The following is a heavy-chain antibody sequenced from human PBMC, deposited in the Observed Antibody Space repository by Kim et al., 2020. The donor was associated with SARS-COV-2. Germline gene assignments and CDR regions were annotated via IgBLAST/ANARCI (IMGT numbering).Heavy chain of an antibody. Sequence: SETLSLTCAVYGGSFSGYYWSWIRQPPGKGLEWIGEINHSGSTNYNPSLKSRVTISVDTSKNQFSLKLSSVTAADTAVYYCARGPRRITMVRGVTPIDYWGQGTLVTVSS. V-gene: IGHV4-34*01. CDR1: GGSFSGYY. CDR2: INHSGST. J-gene: IGHJ4*02. D-gene: IGHD3-10*01. CDR3: ARGPRRITMVRGVTPIDY.